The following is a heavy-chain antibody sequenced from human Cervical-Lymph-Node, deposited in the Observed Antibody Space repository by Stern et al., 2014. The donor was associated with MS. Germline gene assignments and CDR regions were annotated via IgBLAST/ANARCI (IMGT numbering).Heavy chain of an antibody. V-gene: IGHV4-34*01. CDR2: INHSGST. CDR3: ARAPGAARPCDY. Sequence: QVQLGQWGAGLLKPSETLSLTCAVYGGSFRGYYWSWIRQPPGKGLEWIGEINHSGSTNYNPSLKSRVTISVDTSKNQFSLKLSSVTAADTAVYYCARAPGAARPCDYWGQGTLVTVSS. J-gene: IGHJ4*02. D-gene: IGHD6-6*01. CDR1: GGSFRGYY.